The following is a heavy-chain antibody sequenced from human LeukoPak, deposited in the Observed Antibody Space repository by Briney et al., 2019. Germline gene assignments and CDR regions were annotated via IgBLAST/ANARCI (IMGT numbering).Heavy chain of an antibody. CDR3: ARGLYSTPNWFDP. CDR2: IYYSGST. J-gene: IGHJ5*02. CDR1: GGSISSSGYY. Sequence: PSETLSLTCTVSGGSISSSGYYWGWIRQPPGKGLEWIGSIYYSGSTFYNPSLKSRVTISVDTSKNQFSLKLSSVTAADTAVYYCARGLYSTPNWFDPWGQGTLVTVSS. D-gene: IGHD2-21*01. V-gene: IGHV4-39*07.